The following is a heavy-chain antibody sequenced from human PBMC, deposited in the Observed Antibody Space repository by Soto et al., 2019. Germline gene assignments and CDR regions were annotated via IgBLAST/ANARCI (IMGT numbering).Heavy chain of an antibody. CDR3: ARGGVTGKTGRYYYYMDV. Sequence: QVQLVQSGAEVKKPGASVKVSCKASGYTFTSYAMHWVRQAPGQRLEWMGWINAGNGNTKYSQKFQGRVTITRDTSASTAYMELSSLRSEDTAVYYCARGGVTGKTGRYYYYMDVWGKGTTVTVSS. D-gene: IGHD1-20*01. V-gene: IGHV1-3*01. CDR1: GYTFTSYA. CDR2: INAGNGNT. J-gene: IGHJ6*03.